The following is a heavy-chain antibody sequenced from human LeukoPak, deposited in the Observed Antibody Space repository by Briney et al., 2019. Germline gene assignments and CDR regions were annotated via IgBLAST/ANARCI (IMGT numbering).Heavy chain of an antibody. CDR1: GYTFTSYG. D-gene: IGHD3-22*01. CDR2: ISAYNGNT. CDR3: AKYMYYYDSSGNNWFDP. J-gene: IGHJ5*02. V-gene: IGHV1-18*01. Sequence: ASVKVSCKASGYTFTSYGISWVRQAPGQGLEWMGWISAYNGNTNYAQKLQGRVTMTTDTSTSTAYMELRSLRSDDTAVYYCAKYMYYYDSSGNNWFDPWGQGTLVTVSS.